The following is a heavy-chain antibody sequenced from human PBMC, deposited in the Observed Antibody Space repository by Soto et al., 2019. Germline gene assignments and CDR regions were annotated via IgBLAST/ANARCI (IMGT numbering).Heavy chain of an antibody. CDR3: AIDGGLDYGGNCFDY. V-gene: IGHV1-69*01. J-gene: IGHJ4*02. D-gene: IGHD4-17*01. Sequence: QVQLVQSGAEVKQPGSSVKVSCKASGGTFSSYAISWVRHATGQGLEWMGGIIPIFGTANYAQKFQGRVTITADESTSTADMELSSLRSEDTAVYDCAIDGGLDYGGNCFDYWGQGTLVTVSS. CDR2: IIPIFGTA. CDR1: GGTFSSYA.